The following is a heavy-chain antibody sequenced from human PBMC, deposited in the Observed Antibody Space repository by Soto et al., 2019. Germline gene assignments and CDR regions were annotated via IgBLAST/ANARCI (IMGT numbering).Heavy chain of an antibody. J-gene: IGHJ4*02. CDR2: IHYSGST. CDR3: ARGPIAARYFDY. D-gene: IGHD6-6*01. Sequence: SETLSLTCTVSGASIGSYYWSWIRQPPGKGLEWIGYIHYSGSTKYNPSLKSRVTISIDTSKNQFSLKLSSVTAADTAVYYCARGPIAARYFDYWGQGTLVTVSS. CDR1: GASIGSYY. V-gene: IGHV4-59*12.